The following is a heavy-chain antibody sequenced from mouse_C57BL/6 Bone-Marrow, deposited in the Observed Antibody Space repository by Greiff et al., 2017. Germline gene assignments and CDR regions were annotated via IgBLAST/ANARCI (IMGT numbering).Heavy chain of an antibody. Sequence: EVQLVESEGGLVQPGSSMKLSCTASGFTFSDYYMAWVRQVPEKGLEWVANINYDGSSTYYLDSLKSRFIISRDNTKNILYLQMSSLTSEDTATYYCARDRASKGGAMDYWGQGTSVTVSS. CDR1: GFTFSDYY. CDR2: INYDGSST. CDR3: ARDRASKGGAMDY. V-gene: IGHV5-16*01. D-gene: IGHD3-3*01. J-gene: IGHJ4*01.